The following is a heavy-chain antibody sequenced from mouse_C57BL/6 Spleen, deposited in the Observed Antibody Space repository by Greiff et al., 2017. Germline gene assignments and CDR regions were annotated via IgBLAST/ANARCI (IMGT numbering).Heavy chain of an antibody. CDR2: INSDGGST. CDR3: ARHDGYGGYFDG. V-gene: IGHV5-2*01. D-gene: IGHD2-3*01. Sequence: EVQLMESGGGLVKPGESLKLSCASSEYAFPAYEMPWVRQTPEKGLELVAAINSDGGSTYYPDTMKRRVTISRDNTKRTLYLQMSSLRSEDTAVYYCARHDGYGGYFDGWGTGTTVTVS. CDR1: EYAFPAYE. J-gene: IGHJ1*03.